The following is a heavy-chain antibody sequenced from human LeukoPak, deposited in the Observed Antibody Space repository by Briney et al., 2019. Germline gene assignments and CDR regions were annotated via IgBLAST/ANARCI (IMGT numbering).Heavy chain of an antibody. CDR3: AGDIVVVPAAMAYYYYGMDV. D-gene: IGHD2-2*01. V-gene: IGHV4-34*01. Sequence: SETLSLTCAVYGGSSSGYYWSWIRQPPGKGLEWIGEINHSGSTNYNPSLKSRVTISVVTSKNQFSLKLSSVTAADTAVYYCAGDIVVVPAAMAYYYYGMDVWGQGTTVTVSS. CDR2: INHSGST. J-gene: IGHJ6*02. CDR1: GGSSSGYY.